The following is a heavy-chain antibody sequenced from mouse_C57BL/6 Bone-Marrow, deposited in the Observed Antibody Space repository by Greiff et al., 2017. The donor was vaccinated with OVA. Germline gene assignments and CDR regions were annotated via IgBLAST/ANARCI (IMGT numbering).Heavy chain of an antibody. D-gene: IGHD2-14*01. Sequence: EVQLQQSGPELVKPGASVKIPCKASGYTFTDYNMDWVKQSHGKSLEWIGDINPNNGGTIYNQKFKGKATLTVDKSSSTAYMELRSLTSEDTAVYYCARSVYGYDGDWFAYWGQGTLVTVSA. CDR1: GYTFTDYN. J-gene: IGHJ3*01. V-gene: IGHV1-18*01. CDR3: ARSVYGYDGDWFAY. CDR2: INPNNGGT.